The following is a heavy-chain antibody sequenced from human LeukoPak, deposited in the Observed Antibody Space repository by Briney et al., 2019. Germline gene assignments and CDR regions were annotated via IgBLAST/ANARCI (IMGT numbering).Heavy chain of an antibody. D-gene: IGHD1-26*01. V-gene: IGHV3-13*04. CDR2: IGFAGDT. CDR1: GFTFSNYD. J-gene: IGHJ4*02. CDR3: ARGADAAYDY. Sequence: PGGTLRLSCAVSGFTFSNYDMHWVRNPIATGLEWVSIIGFAGDTNYPGSVRGRFTISIENAKNSLYLQMNSLRVEATALYFCARGADAAYDYWGQGTLVTVSS.